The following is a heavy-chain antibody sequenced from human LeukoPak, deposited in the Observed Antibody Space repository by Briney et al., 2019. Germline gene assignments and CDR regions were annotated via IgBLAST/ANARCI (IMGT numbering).Heavy chain of an antibody. CDR2: IYTSGST. D-gene: IGHD3-10*01. CDR3: AREVEYYYGSGSYYSGYFDY. V-gene: IGHV4-61*02. CDR1: GGSISSGSYY. J-gene: IGHJ4*02. Sequence: PSETLSLTCTVSGGSISSGSYYWSWIRQPAGKGLEWIGRIYTSGSTNYNPSLKSRVTISVDTSKNQFSLKLSSVTAADTAVYYCAREVEYYYGSGSYYSGYFDYWGQGTLVTVSS.